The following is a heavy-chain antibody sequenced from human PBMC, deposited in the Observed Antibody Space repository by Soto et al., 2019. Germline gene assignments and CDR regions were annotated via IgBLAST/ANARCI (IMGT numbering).Heavy chain of an antibody. CDR2: IIPISDTT. J-gene: IGHJ6*02. Sequence: QVQLVQSGAEVKKPGSSVKVSCKASGGTFSSYAISWVRQAPGQGLEWMGGIIPISDTTHYAQKFQGRVTITADESTSTAYMELSSLTSEDTAVYYCARSQGSSTSLEIYYYYYYGMDVWGQGTTVTVSS. D-gene: IGHD2-2*01. CDR1: GGTFSSYA. CDR3: ARSQGSSTSLEIYYYYYYGMDV. V-gene: IGHV1-69*01.